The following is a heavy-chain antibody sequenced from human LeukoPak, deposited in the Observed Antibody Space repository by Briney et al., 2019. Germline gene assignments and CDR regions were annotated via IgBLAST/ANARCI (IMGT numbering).Heavy chain of an antibody. Sequence: NPSETLSLTCTVSGGSISSYYWSWIRQPPGKGLEWIGYIYYSGSTNYNPSLKSRVTISVDTSKNQFSLKLSSVTAADTAVYYCAREPWSSGWYGEGWFDPWGQGTLVTVSS. CDR2: IYYSGST. CDR1: GGSISSYY. V-gene: IGHV4-59*01. CDR3: AREPWSSGWYGEGWFDP. D-gene: IGHD6-19*01. J-gene: IGHJ5*02.